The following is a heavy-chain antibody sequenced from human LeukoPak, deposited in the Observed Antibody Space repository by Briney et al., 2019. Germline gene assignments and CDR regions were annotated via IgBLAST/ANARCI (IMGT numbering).Heavy chain of an antibody. J-gene: IGHJ3*02. D-gene: IGHD1-26*01. CDR1: GGTFSSYA. CDR2: IIPIFGTA. V-gene: IGHV1-69*05. CDR3: ARDMRVGWELLRAFDI. Sequence: ASVKVSCKASGGTFSSYAISWVRQAPGQGLEWMEGIIPIFGTANYAQKLQGRVTMTTDTSTSTAYMELRSLRSDDTAVYYCARDMRVGWELLRAFDIWGQGTMVTVSS.